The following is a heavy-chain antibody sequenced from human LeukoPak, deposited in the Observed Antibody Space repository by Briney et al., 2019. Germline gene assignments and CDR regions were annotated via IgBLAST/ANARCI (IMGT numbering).Heavy chain of an antibody. CDR2: IYYSGST. Sequence: SETLSLTCTVSGGSISSYYWSWIRQPPGKGLEWIGYIYYSGSTNCSPSLKSRVTISVDTSKNQFSLKLSSVTAADTAVYYCARGPAPYYFDYWGQGTLVTVSS. CDR3: ARGPAPYYFDY. J-gene: IGHJ4*02. CDR1: GGSISSYY. V-gene: IGHV4-59*01.